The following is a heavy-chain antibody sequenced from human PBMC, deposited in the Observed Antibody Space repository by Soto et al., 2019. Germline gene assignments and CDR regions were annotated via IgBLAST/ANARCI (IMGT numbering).Heavy chain of an antibody. CDR1: GASISSSSYY. CDR2: IYYSGTT. CDR3: AGGNSGSSLAY. V-gene: IGHV4-39*01. J-gene: IGHJ4*02. D-gene: IGHD1-26*01. Sequence: SETLSLTCTVSGASISSSSYYWGWIRQPPGKGLEWIASIYYSGTTYYNTSLKSRVTISVDTSKNQLSLRLTSVTAADTAVYYCAGGNSGSSLAYWGQGTLVTVSS.